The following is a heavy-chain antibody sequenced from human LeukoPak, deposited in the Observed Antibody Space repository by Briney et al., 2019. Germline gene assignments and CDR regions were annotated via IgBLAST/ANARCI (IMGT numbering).Heavy chain of an antibody. CDR1: GGTFSSYA. CDR3: AREDYDILTGYYRY. D-gene: IGHD3-9*01. Sequence: ASVKVSCKASGGTFSSYAINWVRQAPGQGLEWMGWISAYNGNTNYAQKLQGRVTMTTDTSTSTAYMELRSLRSDDTAVYYCAREDYDILTGYYRYWGQGTLVTVSS. CDR2: ISAYNGNT. V-gene: IGHV1-18*01. J-gene: IGHJ4*02.